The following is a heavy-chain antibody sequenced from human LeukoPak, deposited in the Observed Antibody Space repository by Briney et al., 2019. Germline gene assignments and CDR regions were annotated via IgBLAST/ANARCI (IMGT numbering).Heavy chain of an antibody. CDR1: GFTVSSNY. Sequence: GGSLRLSCAASGFTVSSNYMSWVRQAPGKGLEWVSVVYSGDSTFYADSVKGRFTISRDNSKNTLYLQMNNLRVEDTAMYYCARPARSSGWYFDYWGQGTLVTVSS. CDR2: VYSGDST. CDR3: ARPARSSGWYFDY. J-gene: IGHJ4*02. D-gene: IGHD6-19*01. V-gene: IGHV3-66*04.